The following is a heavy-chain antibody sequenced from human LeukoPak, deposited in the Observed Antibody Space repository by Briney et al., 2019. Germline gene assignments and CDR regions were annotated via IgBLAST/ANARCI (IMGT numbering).Heavy chain of an antibody. Sequence: ASETLSLTCTVSAGSISSSSYYWGWIRQPPGKGLEWIGSIYYSGSTYYNPSLKTRVTITVHTSKNQFSLKLSSVTTADTAWYYCARTITKYYYDSSGYYPDNYNWFDPWGEGTLVTVSS. D-gene: IGHD3-22*01. CDR1: AGSISSSSYY. CDR2: IYYSGST. J-gene: IGHJ5*02. V-gene: IGHV4-39*01. CDR3: ARTITKYYYDSSGYYPDNYNWFDP.